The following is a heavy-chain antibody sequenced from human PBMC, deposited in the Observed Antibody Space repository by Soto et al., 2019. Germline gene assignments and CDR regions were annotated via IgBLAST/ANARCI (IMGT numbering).Heavy chain of an antibody. Sequence: QVQLVQSGAEVKKPGASVKVSCKASGYTFTSYDINWVRQATGQGLEWKGWMNPNSGNTAYAQKFLGRVTMTRNTSISPASMELSGLRSEDTAVYYCGPERTRGFDPWGQGTLVTGSS. CDR2: MNPNSGNT. CDR1: GYTFTSYD. V-gene: IGHV1-8*01. J-gene: IGHJ5*02. CDR3: GPERTRGFDP.